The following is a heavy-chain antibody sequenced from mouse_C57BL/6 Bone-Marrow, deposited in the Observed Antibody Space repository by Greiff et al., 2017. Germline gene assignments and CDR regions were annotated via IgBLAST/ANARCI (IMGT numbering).Heavy chain of an antibody. CDR1: GYTFTSYW. CDR3: ARGLRSFAY. V-gene: IGHV1-64*01. Sequence: VKLMESGAELVKPGASVKLSCKASGYTFTSYWMHWVKQRPGQGLEWIGMIHPNSGSTNYNEKFKSKATLTVDKSSSTAYMQLSSLTSEDSAVXYCARGLRSFAYWGQGTLVTVSA. D-gene: IGHD2-4*01. J-gene: IGHJ3*01. CDR2: IHPNSGST.